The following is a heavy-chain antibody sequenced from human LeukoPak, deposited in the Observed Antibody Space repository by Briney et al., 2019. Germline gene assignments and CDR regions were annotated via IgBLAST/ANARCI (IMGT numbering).Heavy chain of an antibody. V-gene: IGHV3-21*01. Sequence: KAGGSLRLSCAASGFSFSSYSMNWVRQTPGKGLQWVSSISSSSEYIYYADSVKGRFTISRDNAKNSLYLQMNSLRAEDTALYFCTMRIAVAGSLDYWGQGTLVTVSS. CDR2: ISSSSEYI. CDR3: TMRIAVAGSLDY. D-gene: IGHD6-19*01. J-gene: IGHJ4*02. CDR1: GFSFSSYS.